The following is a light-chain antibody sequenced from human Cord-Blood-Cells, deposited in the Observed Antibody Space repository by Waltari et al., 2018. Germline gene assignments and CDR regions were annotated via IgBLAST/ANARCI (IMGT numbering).Light chain of an antibody. CDR2: DVS. Sequence: QSALTQPRSVSGSPGQSVTISCTGPSSDVGGYNYVSWYQQNPGKAPKLMSYDVSKRPSGVPDRFSGSKSGNTASLTISGLQAEDEADYYCCSYAGSVVFGGGTKLTVL. CDR3: CSYAGSVV. J-gene: IGLJ2*01. V-gene: IGLV2-11*01. CDR1: SSDVGGYNY.